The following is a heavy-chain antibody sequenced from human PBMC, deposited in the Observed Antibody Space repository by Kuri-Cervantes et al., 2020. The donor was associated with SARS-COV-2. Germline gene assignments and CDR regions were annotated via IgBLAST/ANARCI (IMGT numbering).Heavy chain of an antibody. CDR1: GGSFSGYY. D-gene: IGHD2-15*01. CDR2: INHSGST. Sequence: SETLSLTCAVYGGSFSGYYWSWIRQPPGKGLEWIGEINHSGSTNYNPSLKSRVTISVDTSKNQFSLKLSSVTAADTAVYYCARDGSGGDADYWGQGTLVTVSS. CDR3: ARDGSGGDADY. J-gene: IGHJ4*02. V-gene: IGHV4-34*01.